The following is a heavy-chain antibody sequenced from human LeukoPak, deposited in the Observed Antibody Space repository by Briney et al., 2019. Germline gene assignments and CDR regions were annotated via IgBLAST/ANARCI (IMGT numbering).Heavy chain of an antibody. J-gene: IGHJ4*02. V-gene: IGHV4-59*13. Sequence: SGTLSLTCTVSGDSFSSYHWSWLRQPPGKGLEWIGYISSSGSTSYNPSLKSRVTISVDTSKNQFSLKLRSVTAADTAVYYCARVGRGDHTWGSYYCDHWGQGTLVSVSS. CDR1: GDSFSSYH. CDR3: ARVGRGDHTWGSYYCDH. D-gene: IGHD3-16*01. CDR2: ISSSGST.